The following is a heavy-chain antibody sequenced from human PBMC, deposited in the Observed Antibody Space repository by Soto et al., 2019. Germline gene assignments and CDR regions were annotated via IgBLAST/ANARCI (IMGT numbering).Heavy chain of an antibody. J-gene: IGHJ5*02. V-gene: IGHV4-39*01. CDR2: IFYSGST. D-gene: IGHD3-9*01. CDR3: ASHLDSYYDILTGYYNRRENWFDP. Sequence: PSETLSLTCTVSGGSISSSSSYWGWIRQPPGKGLEWIGSIFYSGSTYYNPSLKSRVTISVDTSKNQFSLKLSSVTAADTAVYYCASHLDSYYDILTGYYNRRENWFDPWGQGTLVTVSS. CDR1: GGSISSSSSY.